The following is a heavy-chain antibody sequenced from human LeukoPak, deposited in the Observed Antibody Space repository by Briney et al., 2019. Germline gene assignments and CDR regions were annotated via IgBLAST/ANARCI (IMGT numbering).Heavy chain of an antibody. CDR1: GYTFTGYY. Sequence: ASVKVSCKASGYTFTGYYMHWVRQAPGQGLEWMGWINPNSGGTNYAQKFQGRVTMTRDTSISTAYMELSRLRSDDTVVYYCARSPRRDGYNLFDYWGQGTLVTVSS. CDR2: INPNSGGT. D-gene: IGHD5-24*01. CDR3: ARSPRRDGYNLFDY. V-gene: IGHV1-2*02. J-gene: IGHJ4*02.